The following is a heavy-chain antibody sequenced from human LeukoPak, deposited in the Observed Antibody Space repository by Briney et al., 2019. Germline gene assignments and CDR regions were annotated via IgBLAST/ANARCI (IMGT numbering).Heavy chain of an antibody. D-gene: IGHD4-23*01. CDR3: ARDLLNEGNHLDY. Sequence: SETLSLTCTVSGGSISSGDYYWSWIRQPPGKGLEWIGYIYYSGSTYYNPSLKSRVTISADTSKNQFSLRLSSVTAADTAVYYCARDLLNEGNHLDYWGQGTLVTVSS. J-gene: IGHJ4*02. V-gene: IGHV4-30-4*01. CDR2: IYYSGST. CDR1: GGSISSGDYY.